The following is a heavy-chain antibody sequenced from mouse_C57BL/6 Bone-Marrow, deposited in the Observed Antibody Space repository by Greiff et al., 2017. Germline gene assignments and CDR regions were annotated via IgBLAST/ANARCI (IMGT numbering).Heavy chain of an antibody. J-gene: IGHJ4*01. CDR3: TRSPPWLPYAMDY. CDR2: IYPGNSDT. CDR1: GYTFTSYW. D-gene: IGHD1-2*01. V-gene: IGHV1-5*01. Sequence: EVKVVESGTVLARPGASVKMSCKTSGYTFTSYWMHWVKQRPGQGLEWIGAIYPGNSDTSYNQKFKGKAKLTAVTSASTAYMELSSLTNEDSAVYCCTRSPPWLPYAMDYWGQGTSVTVSS.